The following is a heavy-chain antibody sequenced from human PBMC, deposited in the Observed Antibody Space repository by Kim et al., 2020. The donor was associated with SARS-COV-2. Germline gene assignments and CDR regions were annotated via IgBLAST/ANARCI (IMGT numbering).Heavy chain of an antibody. D-gene: IGHD3-10*01. CDR2: ISGSGGST. CDR1: GFTFSSYA. J-gene: IGHJ6*03. V-gene: IGHV3-23*01. CDR3: AKDPGEVRGVHYYYYYMDV. Sequence: GGSLRLSCAASGFTFSSYAMSWVRQAPGKGLEWVSAISGSGGSTYYADSVKGRFTISRDNSKNTLYLQMNSLRAEDTAVYYCAKDPGEVRGVHYYYYYMDVWGKGTTVTVSS.